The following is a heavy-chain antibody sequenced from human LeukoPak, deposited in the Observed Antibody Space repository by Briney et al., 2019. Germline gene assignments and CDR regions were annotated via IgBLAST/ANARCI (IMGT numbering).Heavy chain of an antibody. D-gene: IGHD3-9*01. CDR2: IHHSGTT. J-gene: IGHJ2*01. CDR3: ARLYYDVLTGRGSWYFDL. CDR1: GGSMGSYY. Sequence: SETLSLTCTVSGGSMGSYYWSWIRQSPGKGLEWIGYIHHSGTTTYNPSLESRVTISLDTSKSQFSLKLNSVTAADTAVYYCARLYYDVLTGRGSWYFDLWGRGTLVTVSS. V-gene: IGHV4-59*01.